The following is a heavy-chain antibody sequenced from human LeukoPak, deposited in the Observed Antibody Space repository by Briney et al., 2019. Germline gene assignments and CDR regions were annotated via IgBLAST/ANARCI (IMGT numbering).Heavy chain of an antibody. CDR2: IKSKTEGGTT. Sequence: GGSLRLSCAASRFIFSNAWMNWVRQAPGKGLEWVGRIKSKTEGGTTDYAAPVKGRFTISRDDSQNTVDLQISSLTAEDTAMYFCTTTYIVASTRKFGDYWGQGTLVVVSS. V-gene: IGHV3-15*01. CDR3: TTTYIVASTRKFGDY. J-gene: IGHJ4*02. CDR1: RFIFSNAW. D-gene: IGHD5-12*01.